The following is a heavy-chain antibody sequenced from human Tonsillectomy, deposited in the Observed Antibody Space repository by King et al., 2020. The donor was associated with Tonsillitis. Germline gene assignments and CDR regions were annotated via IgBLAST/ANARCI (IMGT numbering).Heavy chain of an antibody. CDR1: GYTFTGYY. Sequence: VQLVESGAEVKKPGASVKVSCKASGYTFTGYYMHWVRQAPGQGLEWMGWINPKSGGTNYAQKLQGRFTMTRDTSINTAYMELSRLRSDGTAIYYCARGELVVASNTLPNDYWGQGTLVTVSS. CDR2: INPKSGGT. V-gene: IGHV1-2*02. J-gene: IGHJ4*02. CDR3: ARGELVVASNTLPNDY. D-gene: IGHD2-21*01.